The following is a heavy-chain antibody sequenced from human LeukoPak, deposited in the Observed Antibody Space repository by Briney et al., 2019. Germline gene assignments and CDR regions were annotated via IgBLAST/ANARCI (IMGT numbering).Heavy chain of an antibody. Sequence: GASVKVSCKASGYTFTGYYMHWVRQAPGQGLEWMGRINPNSGGTNYAQKFQGRVTMIRDTSISTAYMELSRLRSDDTAVYYCARTYSSSRTGSFDYWGQGTLVTVSS. J-gene: IGHJ4*02. CDR3: ARTYSSSRTGSFDY. D-gene: IGHD6-13*01. V-gene: IGHV1-2*06. CDR1: GYTFTGYY. CDR2: INPNSGGT.